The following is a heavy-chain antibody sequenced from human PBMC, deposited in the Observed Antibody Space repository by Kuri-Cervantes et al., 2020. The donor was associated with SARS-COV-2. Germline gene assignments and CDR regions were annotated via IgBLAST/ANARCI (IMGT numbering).Heavy chain of an antibody. CDR1: GESFSGHY. D-gene: IGHD2-8*01. CDR3: ARGRHTNTGRPGYFDS. J-gene: IGHJ4*02. CDR2: INHVGST. Sequence: GSLRLSCAVYGESFSGHYWSWIRQPPGKGLEWIGEINHVGSTKYNPSLKSRVIVSVDTSKNQFSLNLTSVTAAATAVYYCARGRHTNTGRPGYFDSWGQGTQVTVSS. V-gene: IGHV4-34*01.